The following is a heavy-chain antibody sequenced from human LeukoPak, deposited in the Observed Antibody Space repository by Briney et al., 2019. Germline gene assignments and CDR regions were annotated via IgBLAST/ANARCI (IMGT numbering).Heavy chain of an antibody. CDR1: GFTFSSYT. CDR3: AKHLNLDYDY. CDR2: ISGSGDNK. V-gene: IGHV3-23*01. Sequence: GGSLRLSCAASGFTFSSYTMSWVRQAPRKGLEWVSIISGSGDNKYHADSVKGRFTISRDNSKNTLYLQMNSLRAEDTAVYYCAKHLNLDYDYWGQGTLVTVSS. D-gene: IGHD3/OR15-3a*01. J-gene: IGHJ4*02.